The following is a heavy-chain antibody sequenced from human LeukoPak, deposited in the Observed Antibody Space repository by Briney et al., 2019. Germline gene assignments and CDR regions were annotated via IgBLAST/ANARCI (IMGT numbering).Heavy chain of an antibody. CDR2: TYYRSKRYN. J-gene: IGHJ6*02. D-gene: IGHD2-2*01. CDR3: ARSSCSSTSCPAYGMDV. CDR1: GDRVSSNSAA. V-gene: IGHV6-1*01. Sequence: SQTLSLTCAISGDRVSSNSAAWTWISRSPSRGLEWLGRTYYRSKRYNDYAVSVKSRITINPDTSKNQFSLQLNSVTPEDTAVYYCARSSCSSTSCPAYGMDVWGQGTTVTVSS.